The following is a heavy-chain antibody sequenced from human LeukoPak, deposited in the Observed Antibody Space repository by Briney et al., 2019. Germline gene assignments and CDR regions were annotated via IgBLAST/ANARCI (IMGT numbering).Heavy chain of an antibody. CDR3: AREIVVVPAAIEPFDY. Sequence: SETLSLTCTVSGYSISSGYYWGWIRQPPGKGLEWIGSIYHSGSTYYNPSLKSRVTISVDTSKNQFSLKLSSVTAADTAVYYCAREIVVVPAAIEPFDYWGQGTLVTVSS. CDR2: IYHSGST. D-gene: IGHD2-2*02. V-gene: IGHV4-38-2*02. J-gene: IGHJ4*02. CDR1: GYSISSGYY.